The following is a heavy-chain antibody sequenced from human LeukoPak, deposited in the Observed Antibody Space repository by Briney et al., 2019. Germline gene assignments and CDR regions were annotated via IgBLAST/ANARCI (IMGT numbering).Heavy chain of an antibody. CDR3: ARRPYSSSWYGIIDY. D-gene: IGHD6-13*01. V-gene: IGHV4-39*01. Sequence: PSETLSLTCTVSGGSISSSSYYWGWIRQPPGKGLEWIGSIYYSGSTYYNPSLKSRVTISVDTSKNQFSLKLSSVTAADTAVYYCARRPYSSSWYGIIDYWGQGTVVTVSS. J-gene: IGHJ4*02. CDR2: IYYSGST. CDR1: GGSISSSSYY.